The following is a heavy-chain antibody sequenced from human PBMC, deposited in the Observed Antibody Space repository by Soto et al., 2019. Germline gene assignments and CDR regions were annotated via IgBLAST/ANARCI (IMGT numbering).Heavy chain of an antibody. CDR1: GGSINSGGYG. CDR2: ISYGGST. Sequence: QVQLQESGPGLVKPSQTLSLTCTVSGGSINSGGYGWSWIRQHPGKGMDWIGCISYGGSTSYNPSLMSRVTHSVDTSKNQYSLKLTSVTAADTAVYYCSRGILVWGQGALITVCS. CDR3: SRGILV. V-gene: IGHV4-31*03. D-gene: IGHD5-18*01. J-gene: IGHJ4*02.